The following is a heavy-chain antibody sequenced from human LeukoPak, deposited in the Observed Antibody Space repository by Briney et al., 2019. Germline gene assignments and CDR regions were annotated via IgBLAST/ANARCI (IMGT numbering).Heavy chain of an antibody. CDR2: IIPIFGTA. D-gene: IGHD3-10*01. CDR1: GGTFSSYA. V-gene: IGHV1-69*13. CDR3: ARGRITMVRGDPYGMDV. J-gene: IGHJ6*02. Sequence: SVKVSCKASGGTFSSYAISWVRQAPGQGLEWMGGIIPIFGTANYAQKFQGRVTITADESTSTAYTELSSLRSEDTAVYYCARGRITMVRGDPYGMDVWGRGTTVTVSS.